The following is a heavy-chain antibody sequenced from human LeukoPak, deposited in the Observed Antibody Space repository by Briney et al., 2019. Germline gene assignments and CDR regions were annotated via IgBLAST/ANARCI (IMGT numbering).Heavy chain of an antibody. CDR1: GYTFTGYY. V-gene: IGHV1-69*05. CDR3: VGGDYYDSSGYPYDY. D-gene: IGHD3-22*01. CDR2: VIPIFGTA. Sequence: SVKVSCKASGYTFTGYYMHWVRQAPGQGLEWMGGVIPIFGTANYAQKFQGRVTITTDESTSTAYMELSSLRSEDTAVYYCVGGDYYDSSGYPYDYWGQGTLVTVSS. J-gene: IGHJ4*02.